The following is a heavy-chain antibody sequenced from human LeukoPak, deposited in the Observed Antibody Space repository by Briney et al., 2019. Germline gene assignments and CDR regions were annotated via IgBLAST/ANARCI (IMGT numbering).Heavy chain of an antibody. D-gene: IGHD2-21*02. V-gene: IGHV5-51*01. Sequence: GESLKISFKGSGYSFTSYWIGWVRQMPGKGLGWMGIIYPGDSDTRYSPSFQGQVTISADKSISTAYLQWSSLKASDTAMYYCAKVHCGGDCIPDAFDIWGQGTMVTVSS. CDR2: IYPGDSDT. CDR1: GYSFTSYW. J-gene: IGHJ3*02. CDR3: AKVHCGGDCIPDAFDI.